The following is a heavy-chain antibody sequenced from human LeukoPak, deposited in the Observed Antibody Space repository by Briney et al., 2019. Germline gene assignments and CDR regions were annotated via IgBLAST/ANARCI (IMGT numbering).Heavy chain of an antibody. Sequence: SETLSLTCAVYGGSFSGYYWSWIRQPPGKGLEWIGEINHSGSTNYNPSLKSRVTISVDTSKNQFSLKLSSVTAADTAVYYCARGQSSHYGMDVWGQGTTVTVFS. CDR2: INHSGST. V-gene: IGHV4-34*01. J-gene: IGHJ6*02. CDR1: GGSFSGYY. CDR3: ARGQSSHYGMDV. D-gene: IGHD2-15*01.